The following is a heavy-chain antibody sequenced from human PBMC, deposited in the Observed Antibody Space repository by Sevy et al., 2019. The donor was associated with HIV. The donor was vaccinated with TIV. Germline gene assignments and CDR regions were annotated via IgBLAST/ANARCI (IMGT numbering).Heavy chain of an antibody. CDR2: VKKDGSEK. CDR1: GFTFSSYW. CDR3: ARDPPLVIRGVIRVNHYGVDV. J-gene: IGHJ6*02. V-gene: IGHV3-7*01. Sequence: GGSLRLSCAASGFTFSSYWMSWVRQAPGKGLEWVANVKKDGSEKYYVDSVKGRFTISRDNAKNSLYLQMNSLRAEDTAVYYCARDPPLVIRGVIRVNHYGVDVLGQGTTVTVSS. D-gene: IGHD3-10*01.